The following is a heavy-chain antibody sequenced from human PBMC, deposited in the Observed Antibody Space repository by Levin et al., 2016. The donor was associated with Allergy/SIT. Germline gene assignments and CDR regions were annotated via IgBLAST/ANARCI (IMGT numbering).Heavy chain of an antibody. CDR2: LRSTGSFK. CDR3: ARESLEYNTGWPQYFQH. V-gene: IGHV3-21*01. J-gene: IGHJ1*01. CDR1: GFTFSSYT. Sequence: GGSLRLSCAASGFTFSSYTMSWVRQAPGKGLEWVSSLRSTGSFKSYADSVKGRFTISRDNDKNSVTLQMNSLRAEDTAVYYCARESLEYNTGWPQYFQHWGQGAQVTVSS. D-gene: IGHD1-14*01.